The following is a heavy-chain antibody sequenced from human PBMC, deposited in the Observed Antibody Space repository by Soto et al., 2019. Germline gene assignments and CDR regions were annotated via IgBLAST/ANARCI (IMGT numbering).Heavy chain of an antibody. D-gene: IGHD1-1*01. CDR3: AREREPSGYFDL. J-gene: IGHJ2*01. CDR2: IWYDGSNK. V-gene: IGHV3-33*01. Sequence: QVQRVESGGGVVQPGRSLRLSCAASGFTFSSYGMHWFCQAPGKGLEWVAVIWYDGSNKYYADSVKGRFTISRDNSKNTLYLQMNSLRAEDTAVYYCAREREPSGYFDLWGRGTLVTVSS. CDR1: GFTFSSYG.